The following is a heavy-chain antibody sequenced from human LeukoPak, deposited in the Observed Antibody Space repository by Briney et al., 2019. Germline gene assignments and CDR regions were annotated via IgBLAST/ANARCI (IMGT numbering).Heavy chain of an antibody. CDR2: ISAYNGNT. J-gene: IGHJ4*02. Sequence: ASVKVSCKASGYTFTSYGISWVRQAPGRGLEWMGWISAYNGNTNYARKLQGRVTMTTDTSTSTAYMELRSLRSDDTAVYYCARDSWQWLEDNFDYWGQGTLVTVSS. CDR1: GYTFTSYG. V-gene: IGHV1-18*01. D-gene: IGHD6-19*01. CDR3: ARDSWQWLEDNFDY.